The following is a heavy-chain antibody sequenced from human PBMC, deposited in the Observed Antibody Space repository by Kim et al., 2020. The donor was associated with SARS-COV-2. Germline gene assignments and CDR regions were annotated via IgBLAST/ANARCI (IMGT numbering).Heavy chain of an antibody. J-gene: IGHJ6*02. Sequence: ASVKVSCKASGYTFTSYAMHWVRQAPGQRLEWMGWINAGNGNTKYSQKFQGRVTITRDTSASTAYMELSSLRSEDTAVYYCARDPAPSGDYGPLDYNYYGMDGWGRGAAVSVSS. CDR3: ARDPAPSGDYGPLDYNYYGMDG. D-gene: IGHD4-17*01. CDR1: GYTFTSYA. CDR2: INAGNGNT. V-gene: IGHV1-3*01.